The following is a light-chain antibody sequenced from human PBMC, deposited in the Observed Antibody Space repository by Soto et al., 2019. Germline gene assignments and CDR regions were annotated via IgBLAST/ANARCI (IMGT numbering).Light chain of an antibody. CDR3: QQANSFPRP. V-gene: IGKV1D-12*01. J-gene: IGKJ4*01. Sequence: EIQQNKSPSSVAASVGDRFTISCRVGQDIGSWLTWYQHEPGKAPKLLISTASSLQSGVPSRFSGSGSGTEFTLTISSLQPEDCATYNCQQANSFPRPFGGGTKV. CDR1: QDIGSW. CDR2: TAS.